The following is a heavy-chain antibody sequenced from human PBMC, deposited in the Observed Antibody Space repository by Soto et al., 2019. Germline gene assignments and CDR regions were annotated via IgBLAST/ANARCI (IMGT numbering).Heavy chain of an antibody. CDR2: IWHDGSNK. Sequence: QVQLVESGGGVVQPGRSLRLSCGASGFTLSSYGMHWVRQAPGKGLEWVAVIWHDGSNKYYADSMKGRFTISRDNSKNTLYLQMNNLRVDDTAVYYGARDRGSEDPIDYWGQGTLVTVSS. CDR3: ARDRGSEDPIDY. D-gene: IGHD2-15*01. CDR1: GFTLSSYG. J-gene: IGHJ4*02. V-gene: IGHV3-33*01.